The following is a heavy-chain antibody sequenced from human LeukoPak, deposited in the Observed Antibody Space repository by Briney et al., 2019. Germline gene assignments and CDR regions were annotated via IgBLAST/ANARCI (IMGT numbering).Heavy chain of an antibody. J-gene: IGHJ5*02. Sequence: SETLSLTCTVSGNSISSTGYYWGWIRQPPGKRLECIGTIYYNGSTYYNPSLKSRVTISVATSKTKFPLKLTSVTAADTAVYYCAGDTWNCWLAPWGQGTLVTVSS. D-gene: IGHD1-7*01. CDR1: GNSISSTGYY. V-gene: IGHV4-39*01. CDR3: AGDTWNCWLAP. CDR2: IYYNGST.